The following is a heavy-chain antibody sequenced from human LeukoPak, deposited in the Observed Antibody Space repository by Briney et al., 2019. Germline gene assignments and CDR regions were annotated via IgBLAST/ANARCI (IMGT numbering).Heavy chain of an antibody. Sequence: GSLRLSCAASGFTFSSYSMNWVRQAPGKGLEWVSSISSSSSYIYYADSVKGRFTISRDNAKNSLYLQMNSLRAEDTAVYYCARDDYDSGGFHFDYWGQGTLVTVSS. CDR1: GFTFSSYS. CDR2: ISSSSSYI. D-gene: IGHD3-22*01. CDR3: ARDDYDSGGFHFDY. J-gene: IGHJ4*02. V-gene: IGHV3-21*04.